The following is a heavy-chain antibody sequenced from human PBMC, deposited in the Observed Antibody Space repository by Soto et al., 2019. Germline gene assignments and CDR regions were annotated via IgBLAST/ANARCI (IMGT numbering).Heavy chain of an antibody. D-gene: IGHD1-26*01. CDR3: ARGLVGATEGALRYYYYYGMDV. CDR1: GFTFSSYD. J-gene: IGHJ6*02. V-gene: IGHV3-13*01. Sequence: GGSLRLSCAASGFTFSSYDMHWVRQATGKGLEWVSAIGTAGDTYYPGSVKGRFTISRENAKNSLYLQMNSLKAEDTAVYYCARGLVGATEGALRYYYYYGMDVWGQGTTVTVSS. CDR2: IGTAGDT.